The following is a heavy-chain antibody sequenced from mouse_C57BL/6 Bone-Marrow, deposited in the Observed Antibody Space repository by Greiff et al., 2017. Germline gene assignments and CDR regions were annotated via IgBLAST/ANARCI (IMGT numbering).Heavy chain of an antibody. CDR2: IDPENGDT. Sequence: VQLQQSGAELVRPGASVKLSCTASGFNIKDDYMHWVKQRPEQGLEWIGWIDPENGDTEYASKFQGKATITADTSSNTAYLQLSSLTSADTAVYYCTTSGSGYWGQGTTLTVSS. CDR3: TTSGSGY. D-gene: IGHD1-1*01. J-gene: IGHJ2*01. CDR1: GFNIKDDY. V-gene: IGHV14-4*01.